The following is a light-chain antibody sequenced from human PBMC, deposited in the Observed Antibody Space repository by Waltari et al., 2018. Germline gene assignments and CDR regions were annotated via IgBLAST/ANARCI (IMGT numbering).Light chain of an antibody. J-gene: IGLJ1*01. CDR2: RYD. CDR1: MGSTS. Sequence: SLELTQPISVSVALGQTATISCWETMGSTSVHWYRKKPGRAPVLVIYRYDNRPSGISERFSGSNSGKTATLTISRAQAGDEAEYYCQVWDSSTALYVFGTGTKVTVL. CDR3: QVWDSSTALYV. V-gene: IGLV3-9*01.